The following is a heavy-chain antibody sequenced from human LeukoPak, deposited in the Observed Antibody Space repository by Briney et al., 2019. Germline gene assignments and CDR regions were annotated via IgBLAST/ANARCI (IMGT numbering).Heavy chain of an antibody. Sequence: PSETLSLTCAVYGGSFSGYYWSWIRQPPGKGLEWIGEINHSGSTNYNPSLKSRVTISVDTSKNQFSLKLSSVTAAGTAVYYCARAAFMSSWYYQAFDIWGQGTMVTVSS. D-gene: IGHD6-13*01. V-gene: IGHV4-34*01. CDR1: GGSFSGYY. J-gene: IGHJ3*02. CDR3: ARAAFMSSWYYQAFDI. CDR2: INHSGST.